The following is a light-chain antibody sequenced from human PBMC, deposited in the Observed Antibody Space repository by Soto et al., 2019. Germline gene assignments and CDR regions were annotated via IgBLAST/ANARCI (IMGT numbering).Light chain of an antibody. V-gene: IGLV2-23*02. J-gene: IGLJ1*01. CDR3: CPYAGSSTPPYV. CDR1: SSDVGSYNL. Sequence: QSVLTQPASVSGSPGQSITISCTGTSSDVGSYNLVSWYQQHPGKAPKLMIYEVSKRPSGVSNRFSGSKSGNTASLTISGLQAEDEADYYCCPYAGSSTPPYVFGTGTKVTVL. CDR2: EVS.